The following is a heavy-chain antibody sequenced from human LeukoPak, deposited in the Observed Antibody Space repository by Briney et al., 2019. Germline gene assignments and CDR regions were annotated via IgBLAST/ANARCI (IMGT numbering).Heavy chain of an antibody. Sequence: GGSLRLSCAASGFTFSTFAMTWVRQAPGKGLEWVSLISGSGGITYYADSVNGRFTISRDNSKDTLYLQMHSLRAEDTAVYYCAARPGEVAVPFDYWGQGTLVTVSS. CDR3: AARPGEVAVPFDY. CDR1: GFTFSTFA. J-gene: IGHJ4*02. D-gene: IGHD2-15*01. V-gene: IGHV3-23*01. CDR2: ISGSGGIT.